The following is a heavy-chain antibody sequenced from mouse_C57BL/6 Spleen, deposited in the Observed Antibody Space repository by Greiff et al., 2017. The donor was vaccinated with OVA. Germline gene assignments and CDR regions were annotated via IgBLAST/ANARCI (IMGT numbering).Heavy chain of an antibody. CDR3: ARSPYDDYFDY. CDR2: IHPNSGST. D-gene: IGHD2-12*01. CDR1: GYTFTSYW. V-gene: IGHV1-64*01. Sequence: QVQLQQPGAELVKPGASVKLSCKASGYTFTSYWMHWVKQRPGQGLEWIGMIHPNSGSTNYNEKFKRKATLTVDKSSSTAYMQLSSLTSEDSAVYYCARSPYDDYFDYWGQGTTLTVSS. J-gene: IGHJ2*01.